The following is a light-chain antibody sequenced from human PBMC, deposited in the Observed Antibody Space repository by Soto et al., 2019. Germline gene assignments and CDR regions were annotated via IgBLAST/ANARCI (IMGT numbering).Light chain of an antibody. CDR1: QDIRTE. CDR3: LQDSKYPRT. V-gene: IGKV1-6*01. Sequence: AIQMTQSPSSLSASVGDRVTITCRASQDIRTELGWYQQKPGKAPQLLIYASFNLQSGVPSRFSGSGSGTDFTLTINSLQTEDFATYYCLQDSKYPRTFGQGTKVDIK. J-gene: IGKJ1*01. CDR2: ASF.